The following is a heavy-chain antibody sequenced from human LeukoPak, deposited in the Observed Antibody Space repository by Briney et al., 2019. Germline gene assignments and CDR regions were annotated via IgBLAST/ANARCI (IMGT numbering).Heavy chain of an antibody. J-gene: IGHJ6*03. D-gene: IGHD1-26*01. V-gene: IGHV3-21*01. CDR3: ARDPYSGSYGDYYYYYMDV. CDR1: GFTFSSYN. CDR2: ITSSSTYI. Sequence: PGGSLRLSCAASGFTFSSYNMNWVRQAPGKGLEWVSSITSSSTYIYYADSVKGRFTISRDNAKNSLYLQMNSLRVEDTAVYYCARDPYSGSYGDYYYYYMDVWGTGTTVTVSS.